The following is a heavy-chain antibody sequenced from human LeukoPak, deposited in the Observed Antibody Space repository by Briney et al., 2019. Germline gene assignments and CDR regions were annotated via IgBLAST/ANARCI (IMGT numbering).Heavy chain of an antibody. Sequence: GGSLRLSCAASGFTFSDYWMDWVRQVPGKGLEWVANIKPDGSEIYYVDSVKGRFTISRDNAKNSLYLQMNSLRAEDTAVYYCSRTLDSWGQGTLVTV. D-gene: IGHD2/OR15-2a*01. CDR1: GFTFSDYW. CDR2: IKPDGSEI. V-gene: IGHV3-7*02. CDR3: SRTLDS. J-gene: IGHJ4*02.